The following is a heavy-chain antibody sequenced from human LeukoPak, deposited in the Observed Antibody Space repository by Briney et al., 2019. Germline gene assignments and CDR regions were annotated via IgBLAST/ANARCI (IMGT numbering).Heavy chain of an antibody. D-gene: IGHD6-13*01. CDR3: AREAAAGNEGADAFDI. CDR1: GFTVSSNY. Sequence: RPGGSLRLSCAASGFTVSSNYMSWVRQAPGRGLEWVSVIYSGGSTYYADSVKGRFTISRDNSKNMLYLQMNSLRAEDTAVYYCAREAAAGNEGADAFDIWGQGTMVTVSS. V-gene: IGHV3-66*01. J-gene: IGHJ3*02. CDR2: IYSGGST.